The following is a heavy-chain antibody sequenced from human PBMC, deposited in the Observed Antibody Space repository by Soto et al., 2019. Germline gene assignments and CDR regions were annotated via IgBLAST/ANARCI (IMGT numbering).Heavy chain of an antibody. Sequence: PSETLSLTCAVYGGSFSGYCLSWIRQPPGKGLEWIGEIKHSVRTNYNPSLKSRVTISVDTSKKQFSLKLSSVTAADTAVYYCARGLAESMAEPLREYWGQGNLVSVSA. V-gene: IGHV4-34*01. CDR3: ARGLAESMAEPLREY. D-gene: IGHD6-19*01. CDR1: GGSFSGYC. J-gene: IGHJ4*02. CDR2: IKHSVRT.